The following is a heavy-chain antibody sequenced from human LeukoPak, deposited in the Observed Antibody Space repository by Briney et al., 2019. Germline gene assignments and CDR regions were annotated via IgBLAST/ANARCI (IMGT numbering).Heavy chain of an antibody. CDR3: VKEGGVWGTYRHYFDY. CDR1: GFTFSSCG. Sequence: GGSLRLSCAASGFTFSSCGMHWVRQAPGKGLEWVAFIQYDGSNKYADSVKGRFTISRDNSKNTLDLQMNSLRAEDTAVYYCVKEGGVWGTYRHYFDYWGQGTLVSVSS. J-gene: IGHJ4*02. V-gene: IGHV3-30*02. D-gene: IGHD3-16*02. CDR2: IQYDGSNK.